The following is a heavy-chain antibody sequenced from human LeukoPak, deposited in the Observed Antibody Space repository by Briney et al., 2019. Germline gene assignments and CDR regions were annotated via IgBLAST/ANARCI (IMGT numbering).Heavy chain of an antibody. CDR2: IYHSGST. J-gene: IGHJ4*02. Sequence: SETLSLTCTVSHGSINSYYWSWIRQPPGKGLEWIGEIYHSGSTNYNPSLKSRVTISVDTSKNQFSLKLSSVTAADTAVYYCARGFATMVRGVVLDFWGQGTLVTVSS. CDR3: ARGFATMVRGVVLDF. CDR1: HGSINSYY. D-gene: IGHD3-10*01. V-gene: IGHV4-34*01.